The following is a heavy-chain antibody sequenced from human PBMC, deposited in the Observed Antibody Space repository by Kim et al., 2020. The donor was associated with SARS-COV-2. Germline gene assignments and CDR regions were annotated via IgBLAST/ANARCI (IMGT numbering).Heavy chain of an antibody. D-gene: IGHD2-21*01. CDR3: ARDRVVSVTGYY. Sequence: SETLSLTCTVSGGSISSSNWWRWVRQPPGKGLEWIGEIYHTGSTNYNPSLKTRVTISVDKSKNQFSLKLSSVTAADTAVYYCARDRVVSVTGYYWGQGTLVTVSS. CDR1: GGSISSSNW. V-gene: IGHV4-4*02. CDR2: IYHTGST. J-gene: IGHJ4*02.